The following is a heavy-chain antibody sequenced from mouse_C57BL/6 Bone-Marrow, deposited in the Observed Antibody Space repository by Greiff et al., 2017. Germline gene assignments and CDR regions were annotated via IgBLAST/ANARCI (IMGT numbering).Heavy chain of an antibody. V-gene: IGHV1-59*01. Sequence: QVQLKQSGAELVRPGTSVKLSCKASGYTFTSYWMHWVKQRPGQGLEWIGGIDPSDSYTNYNKKFKGKATLTVDTSSSTAYMQLSSLTSEDTAVYYCARGEDYYGSRSFDYWGQGTTLTVSS. D-gene: IGHD1-1*01. CDR1: GYTFTSYW. J-gene: IGHJ2*01. CDR2: IDPSDSYT. CDR3: ARGEDYYGSRSFDY.